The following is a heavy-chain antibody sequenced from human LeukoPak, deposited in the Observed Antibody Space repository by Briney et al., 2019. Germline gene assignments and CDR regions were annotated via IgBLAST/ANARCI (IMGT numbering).Heavy chain of an antibody. CDR1: GYTFTGYY. V-gene: IGHV1-2*02. CDR3: ARVCPMYSSGWFDY. CDR2: INPNSGGT. Sequence: GASVKVSCKASGYTFTGYYMHWVRQAPGQGLEWMGWINPNSGGTNYAQKFQGRVTMTRDTFISTAYMELSRLRSDDTAVYYCARVCPMYSSGWFDYWGQGTLVTVSS. D-gene: IGHD6-19*01. J-gene: IGHJ4*02.